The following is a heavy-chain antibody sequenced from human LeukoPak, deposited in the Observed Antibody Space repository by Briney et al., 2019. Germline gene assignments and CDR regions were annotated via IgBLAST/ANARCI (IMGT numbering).Heavy chain of an antibody. J-gene: IGHJ4*02. CDR1: GDSLRVYQ. CDR2: ININEGS. CDR3: WTSYDYKVAPFAR. Sequence: SETLSLTCTVSGDSLRVYQWSCIRQPPGKGLEWIGHININEGSDYNPSRKGRLTFSVDTSRDQFSLRLTSVTAADHDKYYFWTSYDYKVAPFARWGQGSQVTVSS. D-gene: IGHD5-12*01. V-gene: IGHV4-4*09.